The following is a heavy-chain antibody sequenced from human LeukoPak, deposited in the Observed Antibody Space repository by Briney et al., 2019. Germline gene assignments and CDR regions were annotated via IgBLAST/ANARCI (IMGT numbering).Heavy chain of an antibody. CDR3: ARGALWFGESFPFDY. D-gene: IGHD3-10*01. Sequence: ASVKVSCKASEGTFSSYAISWVRQAPGQGLEWMGRIIPILGIANYAQKFQGRVTITADKSTSTAYMELSSLRSEDTAVYYCARGALWFGESFPFDYWGQGTLVTVSS. J-gene: IGHJ4*02. CDR2: IIPILGIA. V-gene: IGHV1-69*04. CDR1: EGTFSSYA.